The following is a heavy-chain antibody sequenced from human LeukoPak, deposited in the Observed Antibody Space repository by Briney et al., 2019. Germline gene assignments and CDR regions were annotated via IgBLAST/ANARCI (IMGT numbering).Heavy chain of an antibody. D-gene: IGHD6-13*01. V-gene: IGHV4-39*01. Sequence: PSETLSLTCTVSGGSISSSSYYWGWVRQPPGKGLEWIGSIYYSGSTYYNPSLKSRVTISVDTSKNQFSLKLSSVTAADTAVYYCARRSYSSTFDYWGQGTLVTVSS. CDR1: GGSISSSSYY. CDR2: IYYSGST. CDR3: ARRSYSSTFDY. J-gene: IGHJ4*02.